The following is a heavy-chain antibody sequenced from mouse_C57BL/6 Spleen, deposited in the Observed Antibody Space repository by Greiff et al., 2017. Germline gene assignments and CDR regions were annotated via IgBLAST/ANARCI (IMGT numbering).Heavy chain of an antibody. CDR1: GYTFTSYW. CDR3: ARSGIGSIYEGFDY. J-gene: IGHJ2*01. CDR2: IDPSDSYT. Sequence: VQLQQPGAELVKPGASVKLSCKASGYTFTSYWMQWVKQRPGQGLEWIGEIDPSDSYTNYNQKFKGKATFTVDTSSSTAYMQLSSLTSEDSAVYYCARSGIGSIYEGFDYWGQGTTLTVSS. V-gene: IGHV1-50*01. D-gene: IGHD5-1*01.